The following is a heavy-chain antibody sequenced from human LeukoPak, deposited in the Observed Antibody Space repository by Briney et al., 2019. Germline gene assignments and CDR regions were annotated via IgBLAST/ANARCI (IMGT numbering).Heavy chain of an antibody. J-gene: IGHJ5*02. Sequence: ASVKVSCKASGYTFTSYYMHWVRQAPGQGLEWMGIINPSGGSTSYAQKFQGRVTMTRDTSTSTVYMELSSLRSEDTAVYYCARGAIINYLRLGELSLYYWFDPWSQGTLVTVSS. D-gene: IGHD3-16*02. CDR2: INPSGGST. CDR3: ARGAIINYLRLGELSLYYWFDP. V-gene: IGHV1-46*01. CDR1: GYTFTSYY.